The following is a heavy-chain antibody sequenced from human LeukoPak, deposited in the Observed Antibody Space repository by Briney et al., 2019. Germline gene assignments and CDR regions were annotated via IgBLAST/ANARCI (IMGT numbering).Heavy chain of an antibody. CDR1: GGSISSSY. Sequence: SAPLSLTCTGSGGSISSSYWSRFRQPSVHRLEPFGRIYTSGSTNYNPSLKSRVTMSVDTSKNQFSLKLSSVTAADTAVYYCAREKLWPNWFDPWGQGTLVTVSS. D-gene: IGHD5-18*01. CDR3: AREKLWPNWFDP. CDR2: IYTSGST. V-gene: IGHV4-4*07. J-gene: IGHJ5*02.